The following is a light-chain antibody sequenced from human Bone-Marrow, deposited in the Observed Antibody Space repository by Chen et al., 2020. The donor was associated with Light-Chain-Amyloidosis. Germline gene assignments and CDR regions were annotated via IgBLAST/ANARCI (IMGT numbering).Light chain of an antibody. CDR2: DDS. CDR3: QVWDRSSDRPV. V-gene: IGLV3-21*02. CDR1: TIGSTS. Sequence: SYVLTQPSSVSVAPGQTATIACGGNTIGSTSVHWYQPTPGQAPLLSVYDDSDRPSGIPERLSGSNSGNTATLTISRVEAGDEADYYCQVWDRSSDRPVFGGGTKLTVL. J-gene: IGLJ3*02.